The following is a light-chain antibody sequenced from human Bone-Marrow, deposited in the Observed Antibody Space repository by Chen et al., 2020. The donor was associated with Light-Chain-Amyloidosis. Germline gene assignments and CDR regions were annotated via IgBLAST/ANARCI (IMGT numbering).Light chain of an antibody. Sequence: QSALTQPASVSGSPGQSIIISCTGTSSDVGGYNFVSWYQQPPGKAPKLMIFDVNNRPSGVSNRFSGSKSDNTASLTISGLQPEDEADYYCTSYTSSHTYVFGTGTEVTVL. CDR3: TSYTSSHTYV. CDR1: SSDVGGYNF. CDR2: DVN. V-gene: IGLV2-14*03. J-gene: IGLJ1*01.